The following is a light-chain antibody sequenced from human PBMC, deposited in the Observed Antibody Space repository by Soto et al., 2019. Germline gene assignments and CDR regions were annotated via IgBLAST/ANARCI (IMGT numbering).Light chain of an antibody. V-gene: IGKV3-11*01. CDR1: QSVSDY. CDR3: QQRSN. Sequence: EIVLTQSPATLSLSPGERATLSCRASQSVSDYLAWYQQKPGQAPRLLIYDTSTRATGIPARFSGTGSGTDFTLTITGLEPEDFAVYYCQQRSNFGGGTKVEIK. J-gene: IGKJ4*01. CDR2: DTS.